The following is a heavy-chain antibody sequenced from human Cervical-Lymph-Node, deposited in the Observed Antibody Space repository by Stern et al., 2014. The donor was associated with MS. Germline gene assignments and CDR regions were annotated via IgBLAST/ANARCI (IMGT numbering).Heavy chain of an antibody. J-gene: IGHJ4*02. CDR1: GGSLSSGDYY. Sequence: QVQLQESGPGLVKPSQTLSLTCTVSGGSLSSGDYYWSWIRPPPGKGLDWIGYIYYSGSTYYNPSLKSRVTISVDTSKNQFSLKLSSVTAADTAVYYCARDSSGYYSNFDYWGQGTLVTVSS. CDR3: ARDSSGYYSNFDY. V-gene: IGHV4-30-4*01. CDR2: IYYSGST. D-gene: IGHD3-22*01.